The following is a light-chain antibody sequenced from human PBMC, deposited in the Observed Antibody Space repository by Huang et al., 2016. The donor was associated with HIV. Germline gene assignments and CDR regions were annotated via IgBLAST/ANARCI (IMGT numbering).Light chain of an antibody. CDR1: QSVSSY. CDR2: DAL. V-gene: IGKV3-11*01. Sequence: EIVLTQSPATLSLSPGERATLSCRASQSVSSYLAWYQQKPGQAPSLLIYDALKRATGIPARFSGSGSGTDFTLTISSLEPEDFAVYYCQQRTNWPLTFGGGTKVEIK. CDR3: QQRTNWPLT. J-gene: IGKJ4*01.